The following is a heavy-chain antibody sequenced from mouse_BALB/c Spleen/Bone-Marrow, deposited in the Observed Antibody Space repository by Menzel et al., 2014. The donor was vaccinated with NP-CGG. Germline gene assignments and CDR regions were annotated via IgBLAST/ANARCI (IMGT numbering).Heavy chain of an antibody. CDR1: GYTFTSYW. D-gene: IGHD1-1*01. CDR3: ARNYYYGSSWSAMDY. CDR2: IYPGDGDT. Sequence: VKLMESGAELARPGASVKLSCKASGYTFTSYWVQWVKQRPGQGLEWIGAIYPGDGDTRNTQKFKGKATLTADKSSSTAYMQLSSLASEDSAVYYCARNYYYGSSWSAMDYWGQGTSVTVSS. J-gene: IGHJ4*01. V-gene: IGHV1-87*01.